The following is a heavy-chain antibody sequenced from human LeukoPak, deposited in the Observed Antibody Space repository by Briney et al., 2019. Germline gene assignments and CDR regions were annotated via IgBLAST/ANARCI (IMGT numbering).Heavy chain of an antibody. J-gene: IGHJ4*02. D-gene: IGHD1-26*01. Sequence: SETLSLTCAVYGGSFSGYYWSWIRQPPGKGLEWIGEINHSGSINYNPSLKSRVTISVDTSKNQFSLKLSSVTAADTAVYYCARGLGRPFDYWGQGTLVTVSS. CDR3: ARGLGRPFDY. CDR2: INHSGSI. V-gene: IGHV4-34*01. CDR1: GGSFSGYY.